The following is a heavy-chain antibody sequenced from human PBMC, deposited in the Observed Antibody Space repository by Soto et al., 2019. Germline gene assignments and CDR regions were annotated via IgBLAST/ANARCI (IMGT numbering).Heavy chain of an antibody. D-gene: IGHD6-13*01. CDR1: GFTFSSYA. CDR2: IASDGKDK. J-gene: IGHJ4*02. Sequence: PGGSLRLSCAASGFTFSSYAMHWVRQAPGKELEWVAVIASDGKDKRYADSVKGRFTISRDNSKNTVYLQMNSLRGEDTALYYCAKDGAIAAADYFFDYWGQGSLVTVSS. V-gene: IGHV3-30*04. CDR3: AKDGAIAAADYFFDY.